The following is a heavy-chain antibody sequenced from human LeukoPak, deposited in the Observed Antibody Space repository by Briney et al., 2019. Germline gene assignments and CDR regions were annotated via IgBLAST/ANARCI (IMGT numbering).Heavy chain of an antibody. Sequence: PSETLSLTCIVSGGSISSYCWSWIRQPAGKGLEWIGRIYSSGSTNYNPSLKSRVTMSVDTSKNQFSLKLSSVTTADTAVYYCARHYGSGTYPLDYWGQGALVTVSS. CDR2: IYSSGST. V-gene: IGHV4-4*07. CDR3: ARHYGSGTYPLDY. J-gene: IGHJ4*02. D-gene: IGHD3-10*01. CDR1: GGSISSYC.